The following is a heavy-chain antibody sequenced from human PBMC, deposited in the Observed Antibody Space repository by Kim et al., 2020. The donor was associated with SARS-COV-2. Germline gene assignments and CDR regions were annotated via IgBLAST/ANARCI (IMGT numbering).Heavy chain of an antibody. V-gene: IGHV3-33*01. Sequence: ADSVKGRFTISRDNSKNTLYLQMNSLRAEDTAVYYCARDRELLWFGELSYWGQGTLVTVSS. J-gene: IGHJ4*02. CDR3: ARDRELLWFGELSY. D-gene: IGHD3-10*01.